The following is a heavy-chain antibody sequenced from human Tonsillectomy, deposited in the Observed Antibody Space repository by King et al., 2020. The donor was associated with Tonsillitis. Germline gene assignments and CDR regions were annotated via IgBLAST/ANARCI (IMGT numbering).Heavy chain of an antibody. CDR3: ARRADFYVSPGYFRS. V-gene: IGHV2-5*02. J-gene: IGHJ1*01. D-gene: IGHD3-22*01. Sequence: TLKESGPTLVKPTQTLTLTCTFSGFSLSTSGVGVGWIRQPPGKALEWLALIYWDDVKRYSPSLKSRLTITKDTSKNQVVLTMTNMDPVDTATYYCARRADFYVSPGYFRSWRPGTLVPVSS. CDR2: IYWDDVK. CDR1: GFSLSTSGVG.